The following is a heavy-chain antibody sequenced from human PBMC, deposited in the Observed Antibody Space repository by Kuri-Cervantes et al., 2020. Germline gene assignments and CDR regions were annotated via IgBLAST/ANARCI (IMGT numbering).Heavy chain of an antibody. J-gene: IGHJ6*02. CDR2: MIPIIGTA. CDR1: GGTFSSYA. V-gene: IGHV1-69*13. D-gene: IGHD4-17*01. CDR3: ARDYGDYVRPYYYYYGMDV. Sequence: SVMVSCKASGGTFSSYAISWVRQAPGEGLEWMGGMIPIIGTANYAQKFQGRVTITADESTSTAYMELSSMRSEDTAVYYCARDYGDYVRPYYYYYGMDVWGQGTTVTVSS.